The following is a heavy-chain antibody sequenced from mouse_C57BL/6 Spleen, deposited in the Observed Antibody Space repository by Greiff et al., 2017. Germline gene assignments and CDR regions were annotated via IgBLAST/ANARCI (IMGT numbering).Heavy chain of an antibody. J-gene: IGHJ3*01. CDR3: ARPGTATWFAY. CDR2: ISSGSSTI. V-gene: IGHV5-17*01. CDR1: GFTFSDYG. D-gene: IGHD1-2*01. Sequence: EVMLVESGGGLVKPGGSLKLSCAASGFTFSDYGMHWVRQAPEKGLEWVAYISSGSSTIYYADTVKGRFTISRDNAKNTLFLQMTSLRAEDTAMYYCARPGTATWFAYWGQGTLVTVSA.